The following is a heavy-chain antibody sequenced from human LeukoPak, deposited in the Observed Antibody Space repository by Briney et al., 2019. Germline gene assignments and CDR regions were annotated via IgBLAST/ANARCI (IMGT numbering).Heavy chain of an antibody. CDR3: AKGSDTSGYDPFDC. Sequence: RPGGSLRLSCAASGFTFSSYAMTWVRQAPGKGLEWISAISGSGTSTYYADSVKGRLTISRDSSKNTLYLQMNSLRAEDTAVYYCAKGSDTSGYDPFDCWGQGTLVTVSS. V-gene: IGHV3-23*01. CDR2: ISGSGTST. CDR1: GFTFSSYA. J-gene: IGHJ4*02. D-gene: IGHD3-22*01.